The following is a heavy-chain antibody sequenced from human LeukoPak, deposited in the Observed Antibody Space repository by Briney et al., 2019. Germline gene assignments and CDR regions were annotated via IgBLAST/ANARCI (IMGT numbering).Heavy chain of an antibody. D-gene: IGHD5-18*01. Sequence: GESLKISCKGSGYSFTSYWIGWVRQMPGKGLEWMGIIYPGDSDTRYSPSYQGQVTISADKSISTAYLQWSSLKASDTAMYYCARPMDTAFLYPGYWGQGTLVTVSS. V-gene: IGHV5-51*01. CDR1: GYSFTSYW. CDR2: IYPGDSDT. J-gene: IGHJ4*02. CDR3: ARPMDTAFLYPGY.